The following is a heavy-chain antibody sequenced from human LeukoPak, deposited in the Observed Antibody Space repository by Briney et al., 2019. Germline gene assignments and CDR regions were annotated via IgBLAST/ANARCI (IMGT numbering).Heavy chain of an antibody. Sequence: SETLSLTCTVSGGSISSYYWSWIRQPPGKGLEWIGYIYYSGSTNYNPSLKSRVTISVDTSKNQFSLKLSSVTAADTAVYYCAREVATGDAFDIWGLGTMVTVSS. CDR2: IYYSGST. V-gene: IGHV4-59*01. CDR1: GGSISSYY. D-gene: IGHD5-12*01. CDR3: AREVATGDAFDI. J-gene: IGHJ3*02.